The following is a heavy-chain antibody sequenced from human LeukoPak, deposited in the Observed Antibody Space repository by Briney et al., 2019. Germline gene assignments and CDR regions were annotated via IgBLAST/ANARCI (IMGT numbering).Heavy chain of an antibody. V-gene: IGHV4-30-4*01. D-gene: IGHD4-23*01. CDR1: GGSISSGDYY. CDR3: ARDPVAQGWFDP. CDR2: IYYSGST. Sequence: SQTLSLTCTVSGGSISSGDYYWSWIRQPPGKGLEWIGYIYYSGSTYYNPSLKSRVTISVDTSKNQFSLKLSSVTAADTAVYYCARDPVAQGWFDPWGQGTLVTVSS. J-gene: IGHJ5*02.